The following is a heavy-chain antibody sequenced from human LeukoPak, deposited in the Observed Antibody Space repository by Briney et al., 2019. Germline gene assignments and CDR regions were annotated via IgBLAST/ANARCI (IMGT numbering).Heavy chain of an antibody. CDR3: ARAYSSSWYIFWEKYNWFDP. Sequence: ASVKVSCKASGYTFTSYGISWVRQAPGQGLEWMGWISPYNGNAKYAQNLQGRVTMTADTSTRTVYMELRSLRSDDTAVYYCARAYSSSWYIFWEKYNWFDPWGQGTLVTVSS. V-gene: IGHV1-18*01. CDR2: ISPYNGNA. D-gene: IGHD6-13*01. J-gene: IGHJ5*02. CDR1: GYTFTSYG.